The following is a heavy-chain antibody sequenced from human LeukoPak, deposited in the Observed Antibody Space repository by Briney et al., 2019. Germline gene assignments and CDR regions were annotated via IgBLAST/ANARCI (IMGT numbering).Heavy chain of an antibody. CDR1: GYTFTSYY. V-gene: IGHV1-46*01. D-gene: IGHD6-19*01. Sequence: ASVKVSCKASGYTFTSYYMHWVRQAPGQGLEWMGIINPSGGSTSYAQKFQGRVTMTRDTSTSTVYMELSSLRPDDTAVYYCARDAPGYSSGWYMGDYWGQGTLVTVSS. CDR3: ARDAPGYSSGWYMGDY. CDR2: INPSGGST. J-gene: IGHJ4*02.